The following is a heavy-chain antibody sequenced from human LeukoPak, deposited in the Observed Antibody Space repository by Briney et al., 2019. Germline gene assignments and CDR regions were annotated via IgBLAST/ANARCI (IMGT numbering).Heavy chain of an antibody. CDR2: ITASGDST. Sequence: GGSLRLSCAGSGFPFSSYPISWVRQPPGKGLEWVSAITASGDSTYSADSVKGRFTISRDNSKNTLYLQMSSLRAEDTAVYYCVQLLDTIPFRVYFGLWGRGPLVSVSS. V-gene: IGHV3-23*01. CDR3: VQLLDTIPFRVYFGL. D-gene: IGHD2-2*01. J-gene: IGHJ2*01. CDR1: GFPFSSYP.